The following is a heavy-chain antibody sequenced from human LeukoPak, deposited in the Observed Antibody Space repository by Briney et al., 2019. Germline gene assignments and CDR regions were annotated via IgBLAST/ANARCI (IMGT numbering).Heavy chain of an antibody. CDR1: GGSISSYY. Sequence: SSETLSLTCTVSGGSISSYYWSWIRQPAGKGLEWIGRIYTSGSTNYNPSLKSRVTMSVDTSKNQFSLKLSSVTAADTAVYYCARGGKYYDILTEDYWGQGTLVTVSS. D-gene: IGHD3-9*01. V-gene: IGHV4-4*07. CDR3: ARGGKYYDILTEDY. J-gene: IGHJ4*02. CDR2: IYTSGST.